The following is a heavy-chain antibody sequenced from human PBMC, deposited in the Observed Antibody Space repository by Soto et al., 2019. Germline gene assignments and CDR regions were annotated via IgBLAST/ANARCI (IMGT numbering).Heavy chain of an antibody. D-gene: IGHD6-19*01. CDR1: GYTFTDYD. V-gene: IGHV1-8*01. CDR2: MHPNSGRT. J-gene: IGHJ4*02. Sequence: QVQLVQSGAEVKTPGASVKVSCKASGYTFTDYDIKWVRQAPGQGLEWVGRMHPNSGRTDYAQKFHARVDMTRDTSMSKAYLELSSLGYEDTAVFYGSTWGRNGWYTGFFWGQGTLVTVAS. CDR3: STWGRNGWYTGFF.